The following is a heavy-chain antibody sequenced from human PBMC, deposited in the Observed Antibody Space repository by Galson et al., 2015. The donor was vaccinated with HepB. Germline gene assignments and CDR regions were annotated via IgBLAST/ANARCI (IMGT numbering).Heavy chain of an antibody. Sequence: CKASGYTFTSYYMHWVRQAPGQGLEWMGVIKPGDSSTGYAQKFRGRVALTRDTSTSTVYMELSSLRSEDTAVYYCARRASSMAKTFDYWGQGTLLTVSS. V-gene: IGHV1-46*01. CDR1: GYTFTSYY. J-gene: IGHJ4*02. CDR2: IKPGDSST. CDR3: ARRASSMAKTFDY. D-gene: IGHD5-24*01.